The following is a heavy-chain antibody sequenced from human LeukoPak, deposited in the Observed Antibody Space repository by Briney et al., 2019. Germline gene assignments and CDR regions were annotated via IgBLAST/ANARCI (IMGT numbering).Heavy chain of an antibody. CDR1: GYTFTGYY. CDR3: ASSGVVSSGFLEWSNYYYYGMDV. CDR2: INPNSGAT. J-gene: IGHJ6*02. D-gene: IGHD3-3*01. V-gene: IGHV1-2*06. Sequence: GASVRVSCKASGYTFTGYYIHWVRQAPGQGLEWMGRINPNSGATNYAQKFQGRVTMTRDTSISTAYMELSRLRSDDTAVYYCASSGVVSSGFLEWSNYYYYGMDVWGQGTTVTVSS.